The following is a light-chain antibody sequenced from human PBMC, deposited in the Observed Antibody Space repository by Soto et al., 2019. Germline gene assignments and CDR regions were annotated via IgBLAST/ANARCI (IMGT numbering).Light chain of an antibody. CDR1: QTISSY. J-gene: IGKJ1*01. Sequence: DIQMTQSPSSLSASVGDRVTITCRASQTISSYLNWYQQKPGKATKLLVYAASSLQSGVPSRFGGSGSGTDFTLTISSLQPEDFGTYYCQQSYSTPRTFGQGTKVEIK. V-gene: IGKV1-39*01. CDR3: QQSYSTPRT. CDR2: AAS.